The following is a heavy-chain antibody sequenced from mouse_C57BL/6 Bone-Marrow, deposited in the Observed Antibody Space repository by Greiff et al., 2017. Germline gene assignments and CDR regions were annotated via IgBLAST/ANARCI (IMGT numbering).Heavy chain of an antibody. J-gene: IGHJ2*01. CDR3: AIERSSYSNYDFDY. Sequence: VQLQQPGAELVMPGASVKLSCKASGYTFTSYWMHWVKQRPGQGLEWIGEIDPSDSYTNYHQKFKGKATLPVDKSSSTAYMQLSSLTSKDSAVYYCAIERSSYSNYDFDYWGQGTTLTVSS. V-gene: IGHV1-69*01. CDR2: IDPSDSYT. CDR1: GYTFTSYW. D-gene: IGHD2-5*01.